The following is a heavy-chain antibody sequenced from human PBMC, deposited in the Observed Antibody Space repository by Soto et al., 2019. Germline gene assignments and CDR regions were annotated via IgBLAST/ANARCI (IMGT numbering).Heavy chain of an antibody. CDR2: INQDGSAK. Sequence: GGSLRLSCAASGFTFSTFWMHWVRQAPGKGLEWVASINQDGSAKYHVDSVKGRFTISRGNAKNSLYLQMSSLRVEDTALYSCARDPFHDSKGLFDYWGQGTLVTVSS. CDR3: ARDPFHDSKGLFDY. J-gene: IGHJ4*02. D-gene: IGHD3-22*01. V-gene: IGHV3-7*01. CDR1: GFTFSTFW.